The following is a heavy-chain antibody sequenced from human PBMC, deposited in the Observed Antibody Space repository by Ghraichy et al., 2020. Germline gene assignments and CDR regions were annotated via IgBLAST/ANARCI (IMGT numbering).Heavy chain of an antibody. Sequence: SETLSLTYAVYGGSFSGYYWSWIRQPPGKRLEWIGEINHSGSTNYNPSLKSRVIISVDTSKNQFSLKLSSVTAADTAVYYCARGRGRDYYGSGSYYFHHYYYYGMDVWGQGTTVTVSS. CDR1: GGSFSGYY. J-gene: IGHJ6*02. V-gene: IGHV4-34*01. CDR2: INHSGST. D-gene: IGHD3-10*01. CDR3: ARGRGRDYYGSGSYYFHHYYYYGMDV.